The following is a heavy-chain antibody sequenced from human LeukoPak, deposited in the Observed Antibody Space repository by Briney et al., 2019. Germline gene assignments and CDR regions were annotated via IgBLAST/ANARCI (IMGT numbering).Heavy chain of an antibody. CDR1: GGSVSCGSYY. CDR2: IYYSGST. CDR3: ARGPRLLWFGELLRGWYFDL. J-gene: IGHJ2*01. Sequence: SETLSLTCTVSGGSVSCGSYYWSWIRQPPGKGLEWIGYIYYSGSTNYNPSLKSRVTISVDTSKNQFSLKLSSVTAADAAVYYCARGPRLLWFGELLRGWYFDLWGRGTLVTVSS. V-gene: IGHV4-61*01. D-gene: IGHD3-10*01.